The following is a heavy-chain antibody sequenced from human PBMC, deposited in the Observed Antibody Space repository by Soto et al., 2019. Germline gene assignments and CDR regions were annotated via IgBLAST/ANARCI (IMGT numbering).Heavy chain of an antibody. CDR1: GFSLSNAKVG. D-gene: IGHD4-4*01. V-gene: IGHV2-26*01. CDR2: IFSNDEK. CDR3: ARITTETRFGYSYYGMDV. J-gene: IGHJ6*02. Sequence: QVTLKESGPVLVKPTEALTLTCTVSGFSLSNAKVGVSWIRQPPGKALEWLAHIFSNDEKSYNTSLKTRLTISKDTSESQVVLTMTNMDPVDSATYYCARITTETRFGYSYYGMDVWGQGTTVTVSS.